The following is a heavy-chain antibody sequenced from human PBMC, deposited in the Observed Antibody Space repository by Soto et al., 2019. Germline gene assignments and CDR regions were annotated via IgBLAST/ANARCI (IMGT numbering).Heavy chain of an antibody. J-gene: IGHJ4*02. V-gene: IGHV3-7*01. CDR3: ARESGFDCVSPPDY. CDR2: IKQDGSEK. D-gene: IGHD3-9*01. Sequence: EVQLVESGGGLVQPGGSLRLSCAASGFTFSNYWMSWVRQAPGKGLEWVANIKQDGSEKYYVDSVKGRVTISSDNAKNSLYLQMNTPRAEDTAVYFCARESGFDCVSPPDYWGQGTLVTVSS. CDR1: GFTFSNYW.